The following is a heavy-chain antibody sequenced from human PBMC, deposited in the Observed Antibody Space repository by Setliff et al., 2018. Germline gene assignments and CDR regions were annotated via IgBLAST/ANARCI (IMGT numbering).Heavy chain of an antibody. V-gene: IGHV4-4*02. CDR1: GASINSLTW. Sequence: SETLSLTCGVSGASINSLTWWSWVRQPPGKGLEWIGEIYNPSAVHYTPSLKGRVNISVDKSKNQFSLKLTSVTAADTAVYYCARGGGGYHSDFWGPGILVTVSS. CDR3: ARGGGGYHSDF. J-gene: IGHJ4*02. D-gene: IGHD3-16*01. CDR2: IYNPSAV.